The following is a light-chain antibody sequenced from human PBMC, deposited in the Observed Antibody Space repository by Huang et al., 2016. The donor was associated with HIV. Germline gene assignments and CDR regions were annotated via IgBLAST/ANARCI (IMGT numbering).Light chain of an antibody. J-gene: IGKJ2*01. V-gene: IGKV3-15*01. CDR3: QQYNTWPPRYT. CDR1: QSLSGH. CDR2: GAS. Sequence: EIVLTQSPATLSVSPGGRAALSCRASQSLSGHVAWYQQKPGQAPRPLIYGASTRATVIPARFSGNGSGTEFTLTISSLQSEDLAVYYCQQYNTWPPRYTFGQGTKLDIK.